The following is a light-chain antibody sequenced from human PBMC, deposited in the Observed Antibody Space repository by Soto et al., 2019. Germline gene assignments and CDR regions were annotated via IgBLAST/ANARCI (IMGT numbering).Light chain of an antibody. V-gene: IGLV2-14*01. Sequence: QSVLTQPAPVSGSPGQSITISCTGTSSDVGGYDYVSWYQHHPGKAPKLMIYEVSNRPSGVSNRFSGSKPDNAASLTISGLQAEDEANYYCSSYTSTTNFGVFGTGTKVTVL. CDR1: SSDVGGYDY. J-gene: IGLJ1*01. CDR3: SSYTSTTNFGV. CDR2: EVS.